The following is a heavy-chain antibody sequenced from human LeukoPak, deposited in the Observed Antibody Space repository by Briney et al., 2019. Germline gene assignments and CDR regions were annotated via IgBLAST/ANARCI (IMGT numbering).Heavy chain of an antibody. CDR1: GYSFTDYY. CDR3: ARADRLHGGPYLIGP. CDR2: INPNSSGK. J-gene: IGHJ5*02. D-gene: IGHD2-21*01. Sequence: ASVKVSCKTSGYSFTDYYMHWVRQAPGQGLEWMGWINPNSSGKSSAQKFQGRVTMTRDTSITTVYMEVSWLTSDDTAIYYCARADRLHGGPYLIGPWGQGTLVTVSS. V-gene: IGHV1-2*02.